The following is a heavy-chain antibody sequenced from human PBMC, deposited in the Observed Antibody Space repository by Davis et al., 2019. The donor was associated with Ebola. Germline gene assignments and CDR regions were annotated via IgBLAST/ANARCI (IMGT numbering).Heavy chain of an antibody. CDR1: GGSVSSGSYY. CDR3: ARDGGGSGSYSFDY. J-gene: IGHJ4*02. D-gene: IGHD1-26*01. CDR2: IYYSGST. V-gene: IGHV4-61*01. Sequence: PSETLSLTCTVSGGSVSSGSYYWSWIRQPPGKGLEWIGYIYYSGSTNYNPSLKSRVTISVDTSKNQFSLKLSSVTAADTAVYYCARDGGGSGSYSFDYWGQGTLVTVSS.